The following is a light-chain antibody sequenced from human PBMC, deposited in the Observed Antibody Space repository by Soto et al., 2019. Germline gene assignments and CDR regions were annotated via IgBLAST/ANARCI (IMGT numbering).Light chain of an antibody. J-gene: IGKJ4*01. Sequence: AIQLTQYPSSLSASVGDRVAITCRASQDISNALAWYQQKSGRAPKVLIYDASTLEYGVPSRFSSSGSGTDFTLTISSLQPEDFATYHCQQLSSYPLTFGGGTKVDIK. CDR1: QDISNA. V-gene: IGKV1-13*02. CDR3: QQLSSYPLT. CDR2: DAS.